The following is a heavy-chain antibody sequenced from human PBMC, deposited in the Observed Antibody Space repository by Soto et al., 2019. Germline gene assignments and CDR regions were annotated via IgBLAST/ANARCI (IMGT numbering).Heavy chain of an antibody. CDR2: IWYDGSNT. CDR1: GFTFSNYG. V-gene: IGHV3-33*01. Sequence: QVQLVESGGGVVQPGRYLRLSCAASGFTFSNYGMHWVRQAPGKGLEWVALIWYDGSNTYYADSVKGRFTISRDNSKNTLFLQMNSLRAEDTAVYYCASTTETTFGWYCDLWGRGTLVTVSS. CDR3: ASTTETTFGWYCDL. J-gene: IGHJ2*01. D-gene: IGHD4-17*01.